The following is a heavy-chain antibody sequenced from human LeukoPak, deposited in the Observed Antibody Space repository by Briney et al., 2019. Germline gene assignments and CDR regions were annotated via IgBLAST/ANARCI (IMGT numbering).Heavy chain of an antibody. J-gene: IGHJ4*02. CDR1: GCTFSRYG. CDR2: TRYDGSNK. CDR3: ARPRPARIPSAFAF. V-gene: IGHV3-30*02. Sequence: GGALRLSCAPSGCTFSRYGMHWVRQAPRKGREGVAFTRYDGSNKSPADSVKGRFTISRDHQRNTLYLQMSSLREKDPAVHTCARPRPARIPSAFAFWGGGSLVTVS. D-gene: IGHD2-2*01.